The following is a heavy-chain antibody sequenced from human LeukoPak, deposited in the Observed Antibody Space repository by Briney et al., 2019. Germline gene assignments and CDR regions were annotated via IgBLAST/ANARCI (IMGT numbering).Heavy chain of an antibody. CDR3: ARRSRYYGSGSYFDY. V-gene: IGHV4-34*01. CDR2: INHSGST. CDR1: GGSFSGYY. D-gene: IGHD3-10*01. J-gene: IGHJ4*02. Sequence: SETLSLTCAVYGGSFSGYYWSWIRQPPGKGLEWIGEINHSGSTNYNPSLKSRVTISVDTSKNQFSLKLSSVTAADTAVYYCARRSRYYGSGSYFDYWGQGTLVTVSS.